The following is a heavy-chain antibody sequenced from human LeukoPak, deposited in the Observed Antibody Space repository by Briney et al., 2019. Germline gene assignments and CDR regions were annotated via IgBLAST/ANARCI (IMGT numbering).Heavy chain of an antibody. CDR2: ISYDGSNK. D-gene: IGHD2-2*01. CDR1: GFTFSSYA. V-gene: IGHV3-30*04. Sequence: GGSLRLSCAASGFTFSSYAMHWVRQAPGKGLEWVAVISYDGSNKYYADSVKGRFTISRDNSKNTLYLQMNSLRAEYTAVYYCAREYCSSTSCPIFDYWDQGTLVTVSS. CDR3: AREYCSSTSCPIFDY. J-gene: IGHJ4*02.